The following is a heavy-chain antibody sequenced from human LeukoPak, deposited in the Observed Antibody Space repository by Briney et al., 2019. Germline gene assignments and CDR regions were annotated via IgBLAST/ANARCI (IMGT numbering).Heavy chain of an antibody. CDR2: INHSGST. V-gene: IGHV4-34*01. Sequence: SETLSLTCTVSGGSISSYYWSWIRQPPGKGLEWIGEINHSGSTNYNPSLKSRVTISVDTSKNQFSLKLSSVTAADTAVYYCARGYGSGRQFDYWGQGTLVTVSS. CDR1: GGSISSYY. D-gene: IGHD3-10*01. J-gene: IGHJ4*02. CDR3: ARGYGSGRQFDY.